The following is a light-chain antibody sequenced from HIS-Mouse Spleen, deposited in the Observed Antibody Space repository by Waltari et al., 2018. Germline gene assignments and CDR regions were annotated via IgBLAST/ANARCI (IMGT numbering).Light chain of an antibody. J-gene: IGLJ1*01. Sequence: QSVLTQPPSASGTPGQRVTISCSGSSSNIGSNTVNWYQQLPGTAPKLLLYSNNQRPSGVPDRFPGSKSGTSASLAISGLQSEDEADYYCAAWDDSLNGNYVFGTGTKVTVL. CDR3: AAWDDSLNGNYV. V-gene: IGLV1-44*01. CDR1: SSNIGSNT. CDR2: SNN.